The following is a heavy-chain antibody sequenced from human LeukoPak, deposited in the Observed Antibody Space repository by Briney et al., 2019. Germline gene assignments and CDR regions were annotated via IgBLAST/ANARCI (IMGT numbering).Heavy chain of an antibody. CDR3: VRRHGSGLYYFDY. V-gene: IGHV5-51*01. CDR2: IYPGDSDI. CDR1: GYSFTNYW. D-gene: IGHD6-19*01. J-gene: IGHJ4*02. Sequence: GEPLKISCWASGYSFTNYWIGWVRPMHGKGLEWMEIIYPGDSDIRYSPSFQGQVTISADKSISTAYLQWGSLKASDTAMYFCVRRHGSGLYYFDYWGQGTLVSVSS.